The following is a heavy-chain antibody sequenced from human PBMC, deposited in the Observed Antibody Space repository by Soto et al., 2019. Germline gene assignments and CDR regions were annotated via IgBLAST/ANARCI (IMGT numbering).Heavy chain of an antibody. V-gene: IGHV4-59*01. D-gene: IGHD3-10*01. J-gene: IGHJ4*02. Sequence: QVQLHESGPGLVKPSETLSLTCTVSGGSINNNYWSWVRQPPGRGLEWLGYIFSNGRTNYNPSVESRVAISVDTSKNQLSLKLRSVTAADTAVYYCARGGDNSPWYYSLWGQGTLVAVSS. CDR3: ARGGDNSPWYYSL. CDR2: IFSNGRT. CDR1: GGSINNNY.